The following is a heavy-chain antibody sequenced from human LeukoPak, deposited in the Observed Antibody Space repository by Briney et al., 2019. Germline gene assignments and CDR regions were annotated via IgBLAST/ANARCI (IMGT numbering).Heavy chain of an antibody. J-gene: IGHJ3*02. D-gene: IGHD3-10*01. CDR2: ISAYNGNT. CDR3: ASSSGSGRVVGAFDI. Sequence: ASVKVSCKASGYTFTSYGISWVRQAPGQGPEWMGWISAYNGNTNYAQKLQGRVTMTTDTSTSTAYMELRSLRSDDTAVYYCASSSGSGRVVGAFDIWGQGTMVTVSS. V-gene: IGHV1-18*01. CDR1: GYTFTSYG.